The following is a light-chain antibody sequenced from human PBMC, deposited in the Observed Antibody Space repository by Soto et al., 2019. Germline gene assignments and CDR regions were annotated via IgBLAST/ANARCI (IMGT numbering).Light chain of an antibody. Sequence: ETVLTQAPGTLSLSPVERATLSCMASQSVNSNHIAWYQQKRGQAPRLLIYTASSRATGIPDRFSGSGSGTDFTLTITRLEPEDFAVYFCQQYDRSPITFGQGTRLENK. V-gene: IGKV3-20*01. CDR1: QSVNSNH. CDR3: QQYDRSPIT. J-gene: IGKJ5*01. CDR2: TAS.